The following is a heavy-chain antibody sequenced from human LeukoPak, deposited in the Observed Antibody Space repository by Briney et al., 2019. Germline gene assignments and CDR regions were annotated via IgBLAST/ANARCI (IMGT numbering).Heavy chain of an antibody. D-gene: IGHD5-18*01. V-gene: IGHV3-9*03. J-gene: IGHJ4*02. CDR1: GFTFDDYA. CDR2: ISWNSGSI. CDR3: AKGSRGYSYGSFDY. Sequence: QPGRSLRLSCAASGFTFDDYAVHWVRQAPGKGLEWVPGISWNSGSIGYADSVKGRFTISRDNAKNSLYLQMNSLRAEDMALYYCAKGSRGYSYGSFDYWGQGTLVTVSS.